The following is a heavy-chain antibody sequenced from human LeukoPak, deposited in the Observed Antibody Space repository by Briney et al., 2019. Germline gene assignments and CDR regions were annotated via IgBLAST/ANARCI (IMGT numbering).Heavy chain of an antibody. CDR3: ARLTGYYRGYFDY. CDR1: GFTFSSYA. J-gene: IGHJ4*02. V-gene: IGHV3-30-3*01. Sequence: GRSLRLSCAASGFTFSSYAMHWVRQAPGKGLEWVAVISYDGSNKYYADSVKGRFTISRDNSKNTLYLQMNSLRAEDTAVYYCARLTGYYRGYFDYWGQGTLVTVSS. CDR2: ISYDGSNK. D-gene: IGHD3-9*01.